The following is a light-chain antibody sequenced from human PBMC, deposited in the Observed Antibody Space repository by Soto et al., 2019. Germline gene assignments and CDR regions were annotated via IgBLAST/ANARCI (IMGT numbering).Light chain of an antibody. J-gene: IGLJ1*01. V-gene: IGLV2-8*01. Sequence: QSVLTQPPSASGSPGQSVTISCTGTSSDVGAYDYVSWYQQHPGKAPKLMIYEINKRSSGVPDRFSGSKSGNTASLTVSGPQAEDEADYYCSSFAGSNNFPYVFGTGTKVTVL. CDR2: EIN. CDR3: SSFAGSNNFPYV. CDR1: SSDVGAYDY.